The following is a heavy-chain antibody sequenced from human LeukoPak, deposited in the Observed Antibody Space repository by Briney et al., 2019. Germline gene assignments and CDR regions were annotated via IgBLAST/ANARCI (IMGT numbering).Heavy chain of an antibody. Sequence: ASVKVSCKASGYTFTGYYMYWVRQAPGQGLEWMGWINPNSGGTNYAQKFQGRVTMTRDTSISTAYMELSRLRSDDTAVYYCARAVHSITMIVVVIHDYWGQGTLVTVSS. CDR3: ARAVHSITMIVVVIHDY. J-gene: IGHJ4*02. D-gene: IGHD3-22*01. CDR2: INPNSGGT. V-gene: IGHV1-2*02. CDR1: GYTFTGYY.